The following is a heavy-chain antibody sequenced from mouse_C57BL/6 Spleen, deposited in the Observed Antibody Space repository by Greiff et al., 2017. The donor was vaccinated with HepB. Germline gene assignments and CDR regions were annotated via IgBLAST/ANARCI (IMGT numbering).Heavy chain of an antibody. CDR1: GYTFTSYW. Sequence: VQLQQSGAELVKPGASVKMSCKASGYTFTSYWITWVKQRPGQGLEWIGDIYPGSGSTNYNEKFKSKATLTVDTSSSTAYMQLSSLTSADSAVYYCARGLRGPNDAAGAMDYWGQGTSVTVSS. J-gene: IGHJ4*01. V-gene: IGHV1-55*01. CDR3: ARGLRGPNDAAGAMDY. CDR2: IYPGSGST. D-gene: IGHD2-3*01.